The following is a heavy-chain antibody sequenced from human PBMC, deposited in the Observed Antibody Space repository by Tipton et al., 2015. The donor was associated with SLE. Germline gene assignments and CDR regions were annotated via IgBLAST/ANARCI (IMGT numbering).Heavy chain of an antibody. CDR2: INHTGGT. Sequence: LRLSCAVYGGSFSDYYWSWIRQTPGEGLEWIGEINHTGGTNYNPSLESRVTMSVDTSKNQFSLKLSSVTAADTAMYYCVRGPYCSSTSCYTADDWGQGTLVTVSS. CDR3: VRGPYCSSTSCYTADD. D-gene: IGHD2-2*02. CDR1: GGSFSDYY. V-gene: IGHV4-34*01. J-gene: IGHJ4*02.